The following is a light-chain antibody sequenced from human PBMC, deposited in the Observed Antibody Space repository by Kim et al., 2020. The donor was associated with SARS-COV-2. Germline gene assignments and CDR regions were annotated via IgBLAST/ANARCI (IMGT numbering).Light chain of an antibody. V-gene: IGKV3-20*01. CDR2: HAS. J-gene: IGKJ2*01. Sequence: PGDPSASTSKASQPISKVFLAWYKQKLGPPPRLRIYHASVRASAVPVRLSGSGSATDFTLTFKSLGPEDFALYYCQRYGGPPPYPFGQGTKLEIK. CDR1: QPISKVF. CDR3: QRYGGPPPYP.